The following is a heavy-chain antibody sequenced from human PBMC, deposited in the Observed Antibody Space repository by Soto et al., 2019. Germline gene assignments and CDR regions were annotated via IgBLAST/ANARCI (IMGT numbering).Heavy chain of an antibody. J-gene: IGHJ4*02. V-gene: IGHV3-30*18. CDR2: ISYDGSNK. D-gene: IGHD3-3*01. CDR1: GFTFSSYG. CDR3: AKDRGSITIFGAVSKPYSPDY. Sequence: GGSLRLSCAASGFTFSSYGMHWVRQAPGKGLEWVAVISYDGSNKYYADSVKGRFTISRDNSKNTLYLQMNSLRAEDTAVYYCAKDRGSITIFGAVSKPYSPDYWGQGTLVTVSS.